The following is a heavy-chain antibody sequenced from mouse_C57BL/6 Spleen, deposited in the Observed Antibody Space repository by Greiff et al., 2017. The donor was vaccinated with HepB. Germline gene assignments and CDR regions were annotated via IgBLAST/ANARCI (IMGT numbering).Heavy chain of an antibody. CDR1: GYAFSSSW. CDR3: ARSAYAMDY. V-gene: IGHV1-82*01. J-gene: IGHJ4*01. Sequence: QVQLQQSGPELVKPGASVKISCKASGYAFSSSWMNWVKQRPGKGLEWIGRIYPGDGDTNYNGKFKGKATLTADKSSSTAYMQLSSLTSEDSAVYFCARSAYAMDYWGQGTSVTVSS. CDR2: IYPGDGDT.